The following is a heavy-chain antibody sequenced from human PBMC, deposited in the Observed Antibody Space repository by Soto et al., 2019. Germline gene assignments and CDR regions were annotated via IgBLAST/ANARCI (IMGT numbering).Heavy chain of an antibody. CDR3: ARGSGSGYPYYNYYGLDV. Sequence: GGSLRLSCAASGFIFSAYGMHWVRQAPGKGLEWVAGIPYLRSNYHYAESVKGRFTISRDTSRNTLYLQMNSLRVEDTAVYYFARGSGSGYPYYNYYGLDVWGQGSTVTVSS. J-gene: IGHJ6*02. CDR1: GFIFSAYG. V-gene: IGHV3-30*03. D-gene: IGHD3-3*01. CDR2: IPYLRSNY.